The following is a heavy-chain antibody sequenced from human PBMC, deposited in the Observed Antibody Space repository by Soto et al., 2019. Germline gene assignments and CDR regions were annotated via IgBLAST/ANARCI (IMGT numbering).Heavy chain of an antibody. CDR3: TTDLIHY. Sequence: SVSNAWMNWVRRAPGKGLEWVGRIKSKTDGGTTDYAAPVKGRFTISRDDSKNTLYLQMNSLKTEDTAVYYCTTDLIHYWGQGTLVTVSS. CDR2: IKSKTDGGTT. CDR1: SVSNAW. V-gene: IGHV3-15*07. J-gene: IGHJ4*02. D-gene: IGHD2-21*01.